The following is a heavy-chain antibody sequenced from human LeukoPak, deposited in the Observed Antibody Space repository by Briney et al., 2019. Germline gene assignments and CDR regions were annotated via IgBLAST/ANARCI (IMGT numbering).Heavy chain of an antibody. V-gene: IGHV4-39*07. CDR2: IYYSGIT. CDR1: GGSISGSNYY. CDR3: ARDGWESGDY. Sequence: SETLSLTCIVSGGSISGSNYYWGWIRQAPGKGLEWIGSIYYSGITHYNASLKSRVTISVDMSTNQFSLRLSSVTAADTAVYYCARDGWESGDYWGQGTLVTVSS. J-gene: IGHJ4*02. D-gene: IGHD1-26*01.